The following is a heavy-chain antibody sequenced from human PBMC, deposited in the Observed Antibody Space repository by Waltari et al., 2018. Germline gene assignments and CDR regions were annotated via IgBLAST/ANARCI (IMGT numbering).Heavy chain of an antibody. D-gene: IGHD5-12*01. CDR2: IIPIFGKA. CDR3: ARDLFSGYEGSYYYGMDV. V-gene: IGHV1-69*13. Sequence: QVQLVQSGAEVKKPGSSVKVSCKASGGTFSSYAISWVRQAPGQGLEWMGGIIPIFGKANYAQKFQGRVTITADESTSTAYMELSSLRSEDTAVYYCARDLFSGYEGSYYYGMDVWGQGTTVTVSS. J-gene: IGHJ6*02. CDR1: GGTFSSYA.